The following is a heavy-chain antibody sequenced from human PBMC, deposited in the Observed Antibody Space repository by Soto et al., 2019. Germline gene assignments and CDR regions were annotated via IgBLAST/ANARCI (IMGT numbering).Heavy chain of an antibody. Sequence: QVKLVQSGTEVKKPGASIKVSCKASGYSFATSGMTWVRQAPGQGLEWMGWISVYNGNTNYDQKIQDRVTMTTDTSTNPADLEVRNLRSDATADYYCARAGQYYDASGYADWGQGTLVTVS. CDR3: ARAGQYYDASGYAD. CDR2: ISVYNGNT. J-gene: IGHJ4*02. CDR1: GYSFATSG. V-gene: IGHV1-18*01. D-gene: IGHD3-22*01.